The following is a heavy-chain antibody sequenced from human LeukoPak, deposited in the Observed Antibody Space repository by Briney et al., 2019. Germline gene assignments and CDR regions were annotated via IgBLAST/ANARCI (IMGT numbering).Heavy chain of an antibody. J-gene: IGHJ6*02. D-gene: IGHD2-2*02. V-gene: IGHV3-9*01. CDR3: AKEDIVVVPAAIRRRGMDV. Sequence: GGSLRLSCAASGFTFSNYAMSWVRQAPGKGLEWVSGISWNSGSIGYADSVKGRFTISRDNAKNSLYLQMNSLRAEDTALYYCAKEDIVVVPAAIRRRGMDVWGQGTTVTVSS. CDR2: ISWNSGSI. CDR1: GFTFSNYA.